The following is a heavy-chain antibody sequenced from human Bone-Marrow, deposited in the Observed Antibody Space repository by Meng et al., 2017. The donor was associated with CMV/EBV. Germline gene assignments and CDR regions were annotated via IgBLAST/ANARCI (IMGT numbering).Heavy chain of an antibody. Sequence: QVQLVESGGGVVQPRRSLRLSCAASGFTFSSYGMHWVRQAPGKGLEWVAVISYDGSNKYYADSVKGRFTISRDNSKNTLYLQMNSLRAEDTAVYYCAKDRGSSWYYWGQGTLVTVSS. J-gene: IGHJ4*02. D-gene: IGHD6-13*01. CDR1: GFTFSSYG. CDR3: AKDRGSSWYY. CDR2: ISYDGSNK. V-gene: IGHV3-30*18.